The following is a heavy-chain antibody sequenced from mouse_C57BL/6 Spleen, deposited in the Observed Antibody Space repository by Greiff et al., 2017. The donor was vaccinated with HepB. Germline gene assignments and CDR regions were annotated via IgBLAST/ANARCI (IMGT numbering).Heavy chain of an antibody. J-gene: IGHJ2*01. V-gene: IGHV14-3*01. Sequence: VQLQQSVAELVRPGASVKLSCTASGFNIKNTYMHWVKQRPEQGLEWIGRIDPANGNTKYAPKFQGKATITAETSSNTAYLQLSSLTSEDTAIYYCAVDYYGSSYYFDYWGQGTTLTVSS. CDR2: IDPANGNT. CDR3: AVDYYGSSYYFDY. CDR1: GFNIKNTY. D-gene: IGHD1-1*01.